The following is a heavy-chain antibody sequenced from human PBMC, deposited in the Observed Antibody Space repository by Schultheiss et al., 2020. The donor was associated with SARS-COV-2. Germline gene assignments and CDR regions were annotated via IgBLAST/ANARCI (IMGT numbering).Heavy chain of an antibody. D-gene: IGHD5-18*01. CDR1: GYSISSGYY. J-gene: IGHJ4*02. CDR2: IYHSGST. CDR3: ARQISGYSYGFDY. V-gene: IGHV4-38-2*01. Sequence: ETLSLTCAVSGYSISSGYYWGWIRQPPGKGLEWIGSIYHSGSTYYNPSLKSRVTISVDTSKNQFSLKLSSVTAADTAVYYCARQISGYSYGFDYWGQGTLVTVSS.